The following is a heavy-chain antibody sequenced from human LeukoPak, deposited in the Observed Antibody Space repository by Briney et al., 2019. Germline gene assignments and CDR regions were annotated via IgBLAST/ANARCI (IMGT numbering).Heavy chain of an antibody. J-gene: IGHJ4*02. CDR3: ARDLEVGNSLSALDY. D-gene: IGHD1/OR15-1a*01. Sequence: GGSLRLSCAASGFTFSSYSMNWVRQAPGKGLEWVSSISSSSSYIYYADSVKGRFTISRDNAKNSLYLQMNSLRAEDTTVYYCARDLEVGNSLSALDYWGQGTLVTVSS. CDR2: ISSSSSYI. CDR1: GFTFSSYS. V-gene: IGHV3-21*01.